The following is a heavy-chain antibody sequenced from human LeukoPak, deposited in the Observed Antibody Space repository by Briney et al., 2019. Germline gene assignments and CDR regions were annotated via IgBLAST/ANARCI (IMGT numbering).Heavy chain of an antibody. CDR2: IIPIFGTA. Sequence: SVKVSCKASGGTFSSYAISWVRQAPGQGLEWMGGIIPIFGTANYAQKLQGRVTITADESTSTAYMELSSLRSEDTAVYYCAREGGPLEPLYSSWFDPWGRGTLVTVSS. D-gene: IGHD6-13*01. CDR1: GGTFSSYA. CDR3: AREGGPLEPLYSSWFDP. V-gene: IGHV1-69*13. J-gene: IGHJ5*02.